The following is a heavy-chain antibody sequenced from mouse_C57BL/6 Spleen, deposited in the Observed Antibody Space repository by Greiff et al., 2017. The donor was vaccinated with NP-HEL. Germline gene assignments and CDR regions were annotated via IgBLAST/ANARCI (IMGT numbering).Heavy chain of an antibody. V-gene: IGHV1-64*01. CDR3: ARHNYYGSSWGTAWFAY. D-gene: IGHD1-1*01. CDR1: GYTFTSYW. J-gene: IGHJ3*01. Sequence: VQLQQSGAELVKPGASVKLSCKASGYTFTSYWMHWVKQRPGQGLEWIGMIHPNSGSTNYNEKFKSKATLTVDKSSSTAYMQLSSLTSEDSAVYYCARHNYYGSSWGTAWFAYWGQRTLVTVSA. CDR2: IHPNSGST.